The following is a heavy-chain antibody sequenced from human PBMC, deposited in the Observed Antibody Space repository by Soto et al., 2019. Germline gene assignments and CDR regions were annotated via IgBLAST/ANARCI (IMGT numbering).Heavy chain of an antibody. J-gene: IGHJ4*02. CDR3: ASYYDFWTIDY. Sequence: GGSLRLSCAASGFTFSSYAMSWVRQAPGKGLEWVANIKQDGSEKYYVDSVKGRFTISRDNAKNSLYLQMNSLRAEDTAVYYCASYYDFWTIDYWGQGTLVTVS. CDR2: IKQDGSEK. V-gene: IGHV3-7*01. D-gene: IGHD3-3*01. CDR1: GFTFSSYA.